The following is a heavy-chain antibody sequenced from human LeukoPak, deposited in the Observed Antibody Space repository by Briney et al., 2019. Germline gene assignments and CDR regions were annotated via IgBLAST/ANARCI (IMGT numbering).Heavy chain of an antibody. V-gene: IGHV4-34*01. CDR3: ARGRPRIYYYYMDV. Sequence: SETLSLTCAVYGGSFSGYYWSWIRQPPGKGLEWIGEINHSGSTNYNPFLKSRVTISVDTSKNQFSLKPSSVTAADTAVYYCARGRPRIYYYYMDVWGKGTTVTVSS. CDR1: GGSFSGYY. J-gene: IGHJ6*03. CDR2: INHSGST. D-gene: IGHD2-15*01.